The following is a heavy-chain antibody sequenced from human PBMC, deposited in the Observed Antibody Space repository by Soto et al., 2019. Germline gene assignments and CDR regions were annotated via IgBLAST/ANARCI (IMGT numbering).Heavy chain of an antibody. V-gene: IGHV4-39*01. CDR3: ARPHNMYSRQELGFLGRYYYYYMDV. J-gene: IGHJ6*03. CDR2: IYYSGNT. D-gene: IGHD6-13*01. CDR1: GGSISSSSYY. Sequence: PSETLSLTCTVSGGSISSSSYYWGWIRQPPGKGLEWIGSIYYSGNTYYNPSLKSRVTISVDTSKNQFSLKLSSVTAADTAVYYCARPHNMYSRQELGFLGRYYYYYMDVWGKGTTVTVSS.